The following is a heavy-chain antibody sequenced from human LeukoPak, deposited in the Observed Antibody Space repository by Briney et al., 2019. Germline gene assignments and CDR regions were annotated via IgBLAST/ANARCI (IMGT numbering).Heavy chain of an antibody. Sequence: ASVKVSCKASGGTFSSYAISWVRQAPGQGLEWMGRIIPTLGIANYAQKFQGRVTITADKSTSTAYMELSSLRSEDTAVYYCALQQLATGYFDYWGQGTLVTVSS. D-gene: IGHD6-13*01. J-gene: IGHJ4*02. CDR2: IIPTLGIA. CDR3: ALQQLATGYFDY. V-gene: IGHV1-69*04. CDR1: GGTFSSYA.